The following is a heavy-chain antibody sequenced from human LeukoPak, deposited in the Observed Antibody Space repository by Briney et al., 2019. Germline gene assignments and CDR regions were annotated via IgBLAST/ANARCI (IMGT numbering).Heavy chain of an antibody. CDR3: ARGNWNYVWFDP. Sequence: SETLSLTCTVSGGSVNSFYWNWIRQPPGKGLEWIGYISHSGSANYNPSLKSRVTISLDTSKNQFSLKLSPVTAADTAVYYCARGNWNYVWFDPWGQGTLVTVSS. CDR2: ISHSGSA. D-gene: IGHD1-7*01. CDR1: GGSVNSFY. V-gene: IGHV4-59*02. J-gene: IGHJ5*02.